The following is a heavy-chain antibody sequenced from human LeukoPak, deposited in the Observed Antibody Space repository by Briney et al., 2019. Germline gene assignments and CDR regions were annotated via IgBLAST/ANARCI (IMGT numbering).Heavy chain of an antibody. Sequence: NPSETLSLTCTVSGGSISSYYWSWIRQPAGKGLEWIGRIYTSGSTKYNSSLKSRVTMSVDTSKNQFSLKLSSVTAADTAVYYCARGFLGDYYGSGSYYVFDYWGQGTLVTVSS. CDR1: GGSISSYY. D-gene: IGHD3-10*01. CDR2: IYTSGST. V-gene: IGHV4-4*07. CDR3: ARGFLGDYYGSGSYYVFDY. J-gene: IGHJ4*02.